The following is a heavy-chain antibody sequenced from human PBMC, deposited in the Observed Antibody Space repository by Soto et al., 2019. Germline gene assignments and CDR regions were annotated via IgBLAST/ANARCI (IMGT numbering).Heavy chain of an antibody. D-gene: IGHD2-2*01. CDR3: ARELLTGVPAASDYYYYMDV. V-gene: IGHV4-59*01. CDR2: IYYSGST. J-gene: IGHJ6*03. Sequence: SETLSLTCTVSGGSISSYYWSWIRQPPGKGLEWIGYIYYSGSTNYNPSLKSRVTISVDTSKNQFSLKLSSVTTADTAVYYCARELLTGVPAASDYYYYMDVWGKGTTVTVSS. CDR1: GGSISSYY.